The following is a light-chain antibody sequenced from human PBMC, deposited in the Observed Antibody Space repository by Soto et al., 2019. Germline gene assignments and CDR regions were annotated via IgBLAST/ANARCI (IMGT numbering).Light chain of an antibody. CDR1: QDINNY. CDR3: QQLRMYPST. J-gene: IGKJ4*01. Sequence: DIQMTESPSSLSASVGASVTITCRASQDINNYLAWFQQKPGKVPKLLIYATFTLQSGVPSRFSGSGSGTDFALTITSLQAEDFATYYCQQLRMYPSTFGGGTKVDIK. V-gene: IGKV1-27*01. CDR2: ATF.